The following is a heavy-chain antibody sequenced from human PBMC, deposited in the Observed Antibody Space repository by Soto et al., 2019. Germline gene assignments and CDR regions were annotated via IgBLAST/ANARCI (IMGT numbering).Heavy chain of an antibody. J-gene: IGHJ4*02. CDR1: GGSISIYY. Sequence: SEPLSLTCTVSGGSISIYYWSWIRQPPGKGLEWIGYIYYSGSTNYNPSLKSRVTISVDTSKNQFSLKLSSVTAADTAVYYCARDKGGGLPYYFDYWGQGTLVTVSS. CDR2: IYYSGST. D-gene: IGHD2-15*01. V-gene: IGHV4-59*01. CDR3: ARDKGGGLPYYFDY.